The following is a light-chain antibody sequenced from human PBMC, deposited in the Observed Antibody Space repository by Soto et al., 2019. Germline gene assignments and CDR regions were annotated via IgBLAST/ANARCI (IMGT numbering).Light chain of an antibody. V-gene: IGLV4-60*03. CDR3: ESWDSDTRV. CDR2: VEGSGNY. CDR1: SRHSFYD. Sequence: QSVLTQPSYASASLGSSVSLTCTLSSRHSFYDIAWHQQRPGTAPRYLMKVEGSGNYDKGSGIPERFSGSSSGADRYLTISNHRSEDEGDYYCESWDSDTRVFGGGTKVTVL. J-gene: IGLJ3*02.